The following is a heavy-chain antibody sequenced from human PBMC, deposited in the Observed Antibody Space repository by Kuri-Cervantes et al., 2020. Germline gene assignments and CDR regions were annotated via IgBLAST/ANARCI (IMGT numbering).Heavy chain of an antibody. Sequence: GESLKISCAASGFTFSRYWMSWVRQAPGKGLEWVANIKQDGSEKYYVDSVKGRFTISRDNAKNSLYLQMNSLRAEDTAVYYCARDLGEWELRNNWFDPWGQGTLVTVSS. V-gene: IGHV3-7*01. J-gene: IGHJ5*02. CDR3: ARDLGEWELRNNWFDP. CDR1: GFTFSRYW. CDR2: IKQDGSEK. D-gene: IGHD1-26*01.